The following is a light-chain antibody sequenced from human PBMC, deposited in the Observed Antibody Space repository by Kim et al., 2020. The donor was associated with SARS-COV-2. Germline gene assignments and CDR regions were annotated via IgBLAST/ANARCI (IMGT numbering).Light chain of an antibody. CDR2: EVS. V-gene: IGKV2D-29*02. CDR3: MQSIELPRT. J-gene: IGKJ2*01. Sequence: DIVMTQTPLSLSVRXGQPTSISCKSSQSLLYSDGKTYLYWYLQKPGQSPQLLIHEVSNRFSGVSDRFSGSASGTNFTLKISRVEAEDVGIYYCMQSIELPRTFGQGTKLEI. CDR1: QSLLYSDGKTY.